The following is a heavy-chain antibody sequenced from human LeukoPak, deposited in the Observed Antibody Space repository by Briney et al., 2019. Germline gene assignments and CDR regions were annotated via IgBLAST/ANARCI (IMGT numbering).Heavy chain of an antibody. D-gene: IGHD3-10*01. J-gene: IGHJ4*02. CDR2: INISSAYI. V-gene: IGHV3-21*01. CDR1: GFTFSSYS. Sequence: GGSLRLSCAASGFTFSSYSMNWVRQAPGKGLEWVSSINISSAYIYYADSVKGRFTISRDNAKNSLYLQMNSLRAEDTAVYYCARGALLRGAPDYWGQGTLVTVSS. CDR3: ARGALLRGAPDY.